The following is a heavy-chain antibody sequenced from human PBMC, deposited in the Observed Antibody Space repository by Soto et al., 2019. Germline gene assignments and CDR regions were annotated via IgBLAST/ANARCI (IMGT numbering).Heavy chain of an antibody. Sequence: QVQLVESGGGVVQPGRSLRLSCAASGFTFSSYGMHWVRQAPGKGLEWGAVISYDGSNKYYADSVKGRFTISRANSKNTLYLQMNSLRAEDTAVYYCAKEGSDYDILTGSGYYGMDVWGQGTTVTVSS. CDR3: AKEGSDYDILTGSGYYGMDV. CDR1: GFTFSSYG. J-gene: IGHJ6*02. CDR2: ISYDGSNK. V-gene: IGHV3-30*18. D-gene: IGHD3-9*01.